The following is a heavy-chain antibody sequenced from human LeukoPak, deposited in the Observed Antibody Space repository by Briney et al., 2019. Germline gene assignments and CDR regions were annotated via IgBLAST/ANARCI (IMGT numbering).Heavy chain of an antibody. CDR2: ISSSGSTI. CDR1: GFTFSDYY. V-gene: IGHV3-11*01. CDR3: AVDYYSSSDY. J-gene: IGHJ4*02. D-gene: IGHD6-6*01. Sequence: GGSLRLSCAASGFTFSDYYMSWIRQAPGKGLEWVSYISSSGSTIYYADSVKGRFTISRDNAKKSLYLQINSLGAEDTAVYYCAVDYYSSSDYWGQGTLVTVSS.